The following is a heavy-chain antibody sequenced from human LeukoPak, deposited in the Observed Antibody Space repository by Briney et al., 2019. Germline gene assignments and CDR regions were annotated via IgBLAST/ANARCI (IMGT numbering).Heavy chain of an antibody. CDR2: IYPRDSNT. CDR3: ARHPIAAGGAYNWFDP. J-gene: IGHJ5*02. Sequence: GESLKISCKGSGYGSGYSFTSHWIAWVRQMPGKGLEWMGIIYPRDSNTIYSPSFQGQVTISVDTSINTAYLQWISLKASDTAMYYCARHPIAAGGAYNWFDPWGQGTLVTASS. D-gene: IGHD6-13*01. V-gene: IGHV5-51*01. CDR1: GYSFTSHW.